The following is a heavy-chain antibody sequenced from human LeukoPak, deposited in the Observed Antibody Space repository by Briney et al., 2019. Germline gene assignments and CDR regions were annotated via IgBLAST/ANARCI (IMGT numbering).Heavy chain of an antibody. CDR3: AAIMRYDILTGYETGGY. D-gene: IGHD3-9*01. Sequence: PGGSLRLSCEASGFTFSSYGMSWVRQAPGKGLEWVSAISGSGGSTYYADSVKGRFTISRDNSKNTLYLQMNSLRAEDTAVYYCAAIMRYDILTGYETGGYWGQGTLVTVSS. V-gene: IGHV3-23*01. CDR2: ISGSGGST. J-gene: IGHJ4*02. CDR1: GFTFSSYG.